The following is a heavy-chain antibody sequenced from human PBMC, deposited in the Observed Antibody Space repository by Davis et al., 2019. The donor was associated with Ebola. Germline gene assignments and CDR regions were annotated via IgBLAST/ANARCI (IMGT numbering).Heavy chain of an antibody. CDR1: GGSISSSSYY. V-gene: IGHV4-39*01. Sequence: MPGGSLRLSCTVSGGSISSSSYYWGWIRQPPGKGLEWIGSIYYSGSTYYNPSLKSRVTISVDTSKNQFSLKLSSVTAADTAVYYCARQRGEYYYDSSGYHTNPRDWFDPWGQGTLVTVSS. CDR3: ARQRGEYYYDSSGYHTNPRDWFDP. D-gene: IGHD3-22*01. J-gene: IGHJ5*02. CDR2: IYYSGST.